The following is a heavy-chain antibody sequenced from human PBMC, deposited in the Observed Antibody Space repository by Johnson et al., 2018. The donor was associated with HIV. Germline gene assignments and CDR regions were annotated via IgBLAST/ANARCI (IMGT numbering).Heavy chain of an antibody. V-gene: IGHV3-72*01. CDR3: ARDGSNFGAFDI. Sequence: EVQLVESGGGLVQPGGSLRLSCAASGFTFSDYYMSWIRQAPGKGLEWVGRTKNKANSYTTEYAASVKGRFTISRDDSKNSLYLQMNSLKTEDTAVYYCARDGSNFGAFDIWGQGTMVTVSS. CDR1: GFTFSDYY. CDR2: TKNKANSYTT. J-gene: IGHJ3*02. D-gene: IGHD1-1*01.